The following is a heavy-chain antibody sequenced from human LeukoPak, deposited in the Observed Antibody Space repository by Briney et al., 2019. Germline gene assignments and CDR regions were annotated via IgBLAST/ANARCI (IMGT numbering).Heavy chain of an antibody. Sequence: SVKVSCKASGFTFTTSAVQWVRQARGQRLEWIGWIVVGSGNTNYAQKFQERVTITRDMSTSTAYMELSSLRSEDTAVYYCATLKGFRGAFDIWGQGTLVTVSS. D-gene: IGHD3-9*01. CDR1: GFTFTTSA. CDR2: IVVGSGNT. J-gene: IGHJ4*02. V-gene: IGHV1-58*01. CDR3: ATLKGFRGAFDI.